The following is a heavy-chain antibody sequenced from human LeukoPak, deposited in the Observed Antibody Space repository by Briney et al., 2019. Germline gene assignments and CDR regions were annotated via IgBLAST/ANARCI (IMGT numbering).Heavy chain of an antibody. CDR1: GFTFSSYS. J-gene: IGHJ4*02. CDR3: ASSPSGIAVAGRDY. CDR2: ISSSSSYI. Sequence: GGSLRLSCAASGFTFSSYSMNWVRQAPGKGLEWVSSISSSSSYIYYADSVKGRFTISRDNAKNSLYLQMNSLRAEDTAVYYCASSPSGIAVAGRDYWGQGTLVTVSS. V-gene: IGHV3-21*01. D-gene: IGHD6-19*01.